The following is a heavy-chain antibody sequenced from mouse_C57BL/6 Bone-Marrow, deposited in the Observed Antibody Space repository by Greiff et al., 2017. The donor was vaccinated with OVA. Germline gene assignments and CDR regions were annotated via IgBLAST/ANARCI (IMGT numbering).Heavy chain of an antibody. D-gene: IGHD2-5*01. CDR3: ARSAYYSNLYAMDY. CDR1: GYTFTSYG. CDR2: IYPRSGNT. Sequence: QVQLQQSGAELARPGASVKLSCKASGYTFTSYGISWVKQRTGQGLEWIGEIYPRSGNTYYNEKFKGKATLTADKSSSTAYMELRSLTSEDSAVYFCARSAYYSNLYAMDYWGQGTSVTVSS. J-gene: IGHJ4*01. V-gene: IGHV1-81*01.